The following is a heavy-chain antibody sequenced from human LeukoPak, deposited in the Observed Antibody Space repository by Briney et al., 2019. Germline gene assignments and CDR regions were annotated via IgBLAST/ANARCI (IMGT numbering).Heavy chain of an antibody. V-gene: IGHV4-59*08. CDR3: ARLTDLGLPDAFDI. Sequence: PSETLSLTCIVSGGSISGYFWSWIRQPPGKGLEWIGFIYYSGSTNYNPSLKSRVTISVDTSKNQFSLNLSSVTAADTAVYYRARLTDLGLPDAFDIWGRGTLVTVSS. CDR2: IYYSGST. D-gene: IGHD4/OR15-4a*01. J-gene: IGHJ3*02. CDR1: GGSISGYF.